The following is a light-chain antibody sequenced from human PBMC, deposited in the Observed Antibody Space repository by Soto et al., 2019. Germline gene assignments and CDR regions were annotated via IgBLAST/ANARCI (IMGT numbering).Light chain of an antibody. CDR1: QSLSRTY. CDR2: DVS. CDR3: QHYDNSPYT. J-gene: IGKJ2*01. Sequence: DIVLTQSPGTLSLSPGERVILSCRASQSLSRTYLAWYQQKPGQAPRLLIYDVSTRATGLPDRFSGSGSGTDFTLTISRLEPDDFAVYYCQHYDNSPYTFGQGTKLEI. V-gene: IGKV3-20*01.